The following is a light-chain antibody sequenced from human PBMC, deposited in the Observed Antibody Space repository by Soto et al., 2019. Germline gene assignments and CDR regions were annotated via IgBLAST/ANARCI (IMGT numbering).Light chain of an antibody. CDR2: EDN. CDR3: QSSDSSKQGVV. V-gene: IGLV6-57*04. Sequence: NFMLTQPHSVSESPGKTVTISCTRSSGSIASNYVQWYQQRPGSAPTTVIYEDNQRPSGVPDRFSGSIDSSSNSASLTISGLKTEDEADYYCQSSDSSKQGVVFGGGTKLTVL. J-gene: IGLJ2*01. CDR1: SGSIASNY.